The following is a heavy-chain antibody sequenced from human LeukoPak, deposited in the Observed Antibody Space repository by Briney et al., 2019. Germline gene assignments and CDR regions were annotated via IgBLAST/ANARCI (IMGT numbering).Heavy chain of an antibody. D-gene: IGHD6-13*01. CDR1: GYTLTELS. CDR2: FDPEDGET. J-gene: IGHJ5*02. CDR3: ATRPYSSSWYSRWFDP. Sequence: ASVKVSCKVSGYTLTELSMHWVRQAPGKGLEWMGGFDPEDGETIYAQKFQGRVTMIEDTSTDTAYMELSSLRSEDTAVYYCATRPYSSSWYSRWFDPWGQGTLVTVSS. V-gene: IGHV1-24*01.